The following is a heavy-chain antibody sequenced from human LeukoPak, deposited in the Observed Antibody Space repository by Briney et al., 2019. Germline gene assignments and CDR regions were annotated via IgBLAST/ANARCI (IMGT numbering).Heavy chain of an antibody. Sequence: GESLKISCKGSGYSFTSYWIGWVRQMPGKGLEWMGIIYPGDSDTRYSPSFQGQVTISADKSISTAYLQWSSLKASDTAMYYCARYCTNGVCYVAPDDRDAFDIWGQGTMVTVSS. J-gene: IGHJ3*02. V-gene: IGHV5-51*01. CDR3: ARYCTNGVCYVAPDDRDAFDI. D-gene: IGHD2-8*01. CDR2: IYPGDSDT. CDR1: GYSFTSYW.